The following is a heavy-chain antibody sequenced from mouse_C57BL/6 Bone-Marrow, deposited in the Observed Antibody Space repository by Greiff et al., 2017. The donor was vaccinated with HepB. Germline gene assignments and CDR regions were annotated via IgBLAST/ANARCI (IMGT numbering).Heavy chain of an antibody. CDR1: GFTFSSYG. V-gene: IGHV5-6*02. Sequence: EVMLVESGGDLVKPGGSLKLSCAASGFTFSSYGMSWVRQTPDKRLEWVATISSGGSYTYYPDSVKGRFTISRDNAKNTLYLQLSSLKSEDTAMYYCARRVTPYLYFDVWGTGTTVTVSS. CDR2: ISSGGSYT. D-gene: IGHD1-1*01. J-gene: IGHJ1*03. CDR3: ARRVTPYLYFDV.